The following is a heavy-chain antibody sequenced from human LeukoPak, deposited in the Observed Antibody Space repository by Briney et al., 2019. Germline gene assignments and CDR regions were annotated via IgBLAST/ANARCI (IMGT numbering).Heavy chain of an antibody. J-gene: IGHJ3*02. CDR3: ARELRSIAARQDAFDI. Sequence: GGSLRLSCAASGFTFSSYAMSWVRQAPGKGLEWVSAISGSGGSTYYADSVKGRFTISRDNSKNTLYLQMNSLRAEDTAVYYCARELRSIAARQDAFDIWGQRTMVTVSS. CDR2: ISGSGGST. CDR1: GFTFSSYA. V-gene: IGHV3-23*01. D-gene: IGHD6-6*01.